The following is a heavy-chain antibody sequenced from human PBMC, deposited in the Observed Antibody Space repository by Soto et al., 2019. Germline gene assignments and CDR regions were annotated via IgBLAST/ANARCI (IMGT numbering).Heavy chain of an antibody. CDR3: ASVTTIWSN. J-gene: IGHJ4*02. CDR2: VNPYGASS. CDR1: GYSSSNYY. V-gene: IGHV1-46*01. Sequence: QVQVVQSGAEVKEPGASVKVSCKASGYSSSNYYTHWVRQAPGQGLEWMRIVNPYGASSNYAQSFQGRVTLTRDTSTNTDYMDLSRLTSDDTAVYYCASVTTIWSNWGQGTLVTVSS. D-gene: IGHD2-21*02.